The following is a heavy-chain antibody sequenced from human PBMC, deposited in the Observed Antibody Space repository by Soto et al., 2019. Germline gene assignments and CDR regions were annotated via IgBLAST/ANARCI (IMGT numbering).Heavy chain of an antibody. CDR1: GFTFSSYS. CDR2: ISSSSYI. V-gene: IGHV3-21*01. CDR3: ARDLYCSGGSCYYPHYYYYGMDV. D-gene: IGHD2-15*01. J-gene: IGHJ6*02. Sequence: SLRLSCAASGFTFSSYSMNWVRQAPGKGLEWVSSISSSSYIYYADSVKGRFTISRDNAKNSLYLQMNSLRAEDTAVYYCARDLYCSGGSCYYPHYYYYGMDVWGQGTTVTVSS.